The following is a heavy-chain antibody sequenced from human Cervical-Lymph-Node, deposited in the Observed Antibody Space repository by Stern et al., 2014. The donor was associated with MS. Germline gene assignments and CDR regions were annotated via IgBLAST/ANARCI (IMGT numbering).Heavy chain of an antibody. CDR2: ISAYNGNT. J-gene: IGHJ4*02. D-gene: IGHD3-16*01. CDR1: GYTFTSYG. V-gene: IGHV1-18*04. CDR3: ARDHLPWGPQSMNFDY. Sequence: QMQLVQSGAEVKKPGASVKVSCKASGYTFTSYGISWVRQAPGQGLEWMGWISAYNGNTNYAQKLQGRVTMTTDTSTSTAYMELRSLRSDDTAVYYCARDHLPWGPQSMNFDYWGQGTLVTVSS.